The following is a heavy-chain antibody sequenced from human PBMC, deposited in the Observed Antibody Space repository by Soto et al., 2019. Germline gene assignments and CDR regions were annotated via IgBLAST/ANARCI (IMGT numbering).Heavy chain of an antibody. Sequence: EVQLVESGGGLVKPGGSLRLSCAASGFTFSNAWMSWVRQAPGKGLEWVGRIKSKTDGGTKDYAAPGKGRFTISRDNAKNTLYLQMNSLKTEDTAVYYCTVGANSIDYWGQGTLVTVS. D-gene: IGHD1-26*01. CDR3: TVGANSIDY. J-gene: IGHJ4*02. CDR2: IKSKTDGGTK. V-gene: IGHV3-15*01. CDR1: GFTFSNAW.